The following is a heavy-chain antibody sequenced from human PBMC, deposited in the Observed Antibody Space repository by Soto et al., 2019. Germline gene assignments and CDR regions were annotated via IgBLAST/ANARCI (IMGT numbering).Heavy chain of an antibody. V-gene: IGHV3-33*01. D-gene: IGHD2-15*01. Sequence: GGSLRLSCAASGFTFSSYGMHWVRQAPSKGLEWVAVIWYDGSNKYYADSVKGRFTISRDNSKNTLYLQMNSLRAEDTAVYYCARSFPPYCSGGSCYSDYWGQGTLVTVSS. CDR2: IWYDGSNK. J-gene: IGHJ4*02. CDR1: GFTFSSYG. CDR3: ARSFPPYCSGGSCYSDY.